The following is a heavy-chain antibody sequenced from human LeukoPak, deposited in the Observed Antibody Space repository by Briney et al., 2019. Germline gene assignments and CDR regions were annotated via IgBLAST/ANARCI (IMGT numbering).Heavy chain of an antibody. Sequence: GPVKVSCKASGYTFTSYGISWVRQAPGQGLEWMGWISAYNGNTNYAQKLQGRVTMTTDTSTGTAYMELRSLRSDDTAVYYCAADRYCSSTSCYERGGAFDIWGQGTMVTVSS. J-gene: IGHJ3*02. CDR2: ISAYNGNT. V-gene: IGHV1-18*01. D-gene: IGHD2-2*01. CDR1: GYTFTSYG. CDR3: AADRYCSSTSCYERGGAFDI.